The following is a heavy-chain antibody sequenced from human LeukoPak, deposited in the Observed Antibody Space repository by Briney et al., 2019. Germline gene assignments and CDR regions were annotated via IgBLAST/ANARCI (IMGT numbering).Heavy chain of an antibody. D-gene: IGHD5-24*01. CDR2: IWYDGSNK. CDR1: GFTFSSYG. Sequence: GGSLRLSCAASGFTFSSYGMHWVRQAPGKGLEWVAVIWYDGSNKYYADSVKGRFTISRDNSKNTLYLQMNSLRAEDTAVYYCAREGDGYNLGNDYWGQGTLVTVSS. J-gene: IGHJ4*02. V-gene: IGHV3-33*01. CDR3: AREGDGYNLGNDY.